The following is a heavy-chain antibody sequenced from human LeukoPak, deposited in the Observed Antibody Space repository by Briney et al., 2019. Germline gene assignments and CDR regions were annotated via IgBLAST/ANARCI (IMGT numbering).Heavy chain of an antibody. CDR2: IYHSGST. V-gene: IGHV4-4*02. CDR1: AGSISSSKW. CDR3: ARGLSSSPSSALDY. Sequence: SETLSLTCSVSAGSISSSKWWSWVRQSPLKGLEWIGSIYHSGSTNYNPSLKSRVTISVDKSKNQFSLKLSSVTAADTAVYYCARGLSSSPSSALDYWGQGTLVTVSS. J-gene: IGHJ4*02. D-gene: IGHD2-2*01.